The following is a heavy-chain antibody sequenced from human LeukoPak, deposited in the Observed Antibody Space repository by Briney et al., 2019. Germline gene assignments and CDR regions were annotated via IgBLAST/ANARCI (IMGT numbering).Heavy chain of an antibody. Sequence: PGGSLRLSCAASGFTFSSYSTTWVRQAPGKGLEWVSSISSSSSYIYYADSVKGRFTISRDNAKNSLYLQMNGLRAEDTAVYYCARDATMVRGVIKYWGQGTLVTVSS. CDR3: ARDATMVRGVIKY. CDR1: GFTFSSYS. V-gene: IGHV3-21*01. D-gene: IGHD3-10*01. CDR2: ISSSSSYI. J-gene: IGHJ4*02.